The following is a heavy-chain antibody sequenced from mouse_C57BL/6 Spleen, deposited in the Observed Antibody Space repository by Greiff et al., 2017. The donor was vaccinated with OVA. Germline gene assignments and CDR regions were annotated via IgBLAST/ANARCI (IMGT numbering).Heavy chain of an antibody. V-gene: IGHV1-64*01. CDR3: ARNYYSNYFDY. CDR2: IHPNSGST. J-gene: IGHJ2*01. Sequence: QVQLQQSGAELVKPGASVKLSCKASGYTFTSYWMHWVKQRPGQGLEWIGMIHPNSGSTNYNEKFKSKATLTVDKSSSTAYMQLSSLTSEDSAVYYCARNYYSNYFDYWGQGTTLTVSS. D-gene: IGHD2-5*01. CDR1: GYTFTSYW.